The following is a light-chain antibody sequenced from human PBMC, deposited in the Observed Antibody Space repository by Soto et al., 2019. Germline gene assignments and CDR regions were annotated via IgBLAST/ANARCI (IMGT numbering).Light chain of an antibody. Sequence: DVQLTQYPSFLAASVGDRLTITCRASQDIKRFLAWYQQKPGKAPKLLIYTISTLQRGVPSRCSGSGSGTEFTLTISSRQADDFATCYCQQVNTYPVTRGGGTKVE. J-gene: IGKJ4*01. CDR1: QDIKRF. CDR3: QQVNTYPVT. V-gene: IGKV1-9*01. CDR2: TIS.